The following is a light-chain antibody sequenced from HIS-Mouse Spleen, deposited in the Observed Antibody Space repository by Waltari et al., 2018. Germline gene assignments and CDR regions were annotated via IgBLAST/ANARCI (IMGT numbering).Light chain of an antibody. Sequence: QSVLTQPPSASGTPGPRVTISCSASTSNLGRTYVFWYQQLPGTAPNLLISRNNQRPSGVPDRFSGSKSGTSASLAISGLRSEDEADYYCAAWDDSLSGPVFGGGTKLTVL. CDR1: TSNLGRTY. V-gene: IGLV1-47*01. CDR2: RNN. CDR3: AAWDDSLSGPV. J-gene: IGLJ3*02.